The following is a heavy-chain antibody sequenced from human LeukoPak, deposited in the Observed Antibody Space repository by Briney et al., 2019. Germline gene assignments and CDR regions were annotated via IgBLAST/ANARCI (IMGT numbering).Heavy chain of an antibody. J-gene: IGHJ5*02. Sequence: SETLSLTCAVSGYSISSGYYWSWIRQAAGKGLEWIGRINTSGNTNYNPSLKSRVSLSVDTSKNQFSLKLSSVTAADTAVYYCARIYCDGGGCHWFDPWGQGTLVTVSS. D-gene: IGHD2-15*01. CDR1: GYSISSGYY. CDR2: INTSGNT. V-gene: IGHV4-4*07. CDR3: ARIYCDGGGCHWFDP.